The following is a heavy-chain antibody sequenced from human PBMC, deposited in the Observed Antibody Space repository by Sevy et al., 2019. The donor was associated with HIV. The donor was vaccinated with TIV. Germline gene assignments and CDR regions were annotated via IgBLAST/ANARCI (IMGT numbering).Heavy chain of an antibody. CDR3: VREGLGGFSYSLDC. V-gene: IGHV3-21*01. J-gene: IGHJ4*02. D-gene: IGHD5-18*01. Sequence: GGSLRLSCAASGFTFSSYSMNWVRQTPGKGLEWVSSISSSSSYRYYADSVKGRFTISRDNAKTSLFLQMNSLRAEDTAVYYCVREGLGGFSYSLDCWGQGTLVTVSS. CDR1: GFTFSSYS. CDR2: ISSSSSYR.